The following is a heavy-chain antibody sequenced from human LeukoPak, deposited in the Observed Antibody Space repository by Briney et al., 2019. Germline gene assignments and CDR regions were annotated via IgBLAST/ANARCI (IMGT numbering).Heavy chain of an antibody. CDR3: TGTSSL. CDR2: ISYDGSNK. J-gene: IGHJ4*02. V-gene: IGHV3-30*04. CDR1: GFTFSSYA. D-gene: IGHD1-1*01. Sequence: GSLRLSCAASGFTFSSYAMHWVRQAPGKGLEWVAVISYDGSNKYYADSVKGRFTISRDNSKNTLYLQMNSLRAEDTAVYYCTGTSSLWGQGTLVTVSS.